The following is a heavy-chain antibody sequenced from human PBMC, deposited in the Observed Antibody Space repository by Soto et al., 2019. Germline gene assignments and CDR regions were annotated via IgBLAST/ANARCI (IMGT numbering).Heavy chain of an antibody. J-gene: IGHJ4*02. V-gene: IGHV3-11*05. Sequence: QVQLEESGGGLVKPGGSLRLSCAASGFTFSAVYMSWIRQAPNKGLEYISYISSSGTSANYADSVKGRFTISRENAKNSLYLQMNSLRDEDTAVYYCARDRGAVTGQYFDYWGQGALVTVSS. D-gene: IGHD6-19*01. CDR2: ISSSGTSA. CDR1: GFTFSAVY. CDR3: ARDRGAVTGQYFDY.